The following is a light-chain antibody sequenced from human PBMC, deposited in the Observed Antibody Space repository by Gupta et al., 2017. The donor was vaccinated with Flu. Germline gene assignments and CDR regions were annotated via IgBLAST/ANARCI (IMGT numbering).Light chain of an antibody. CDR3: KQYGSSIT. Sequence: EIVLTQSPGTLSLSPGERATLSCRASQSVSSSYLAWYQQNPGQAPRLLIYGASSRATGIPDRFSGSGSGTDFTLTISRLESEDFAVYYCKQYGSSITFGQGTRLEIK. CDR2: GAS. V-gene: IGKV3-20*01. CDR1: QSVSSSY. J-gene: IGKJ5*01.